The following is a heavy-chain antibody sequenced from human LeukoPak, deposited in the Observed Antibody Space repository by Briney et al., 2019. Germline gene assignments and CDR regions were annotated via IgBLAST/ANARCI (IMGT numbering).Heavy chain of an antibody. J-gene: IGHJ4*02. CDR2: ISYDGDNK. CDR3: SRTEREPHYFDY. V-gene: IGHV3-30-3*01. D-gene: IGHD1-1*01. Sequence: GRSLRLSCAASGFTFSSYAMHWVRQAPGKGLDWMAVISYDGDNKYYADSVKGRFTISRDNSKNTLYLQMNSLRAEDTAVYYCSRTEREPHYFDYWGQGTLVTVSS. CDR1: GFTFSSYA.